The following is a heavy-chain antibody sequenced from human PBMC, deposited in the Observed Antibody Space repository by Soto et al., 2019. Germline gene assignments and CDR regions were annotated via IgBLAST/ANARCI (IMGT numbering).Heavy chain of an antibody. V-gene: IGHV3-74*01. CDR2: LNSDGSSK. J-gene: IGHJ6*02. D-gene: IGHD3-16*01. Sequence: EVQLVESGGGLVQPGGSLRLSCAASGFTFNSYWMHWVRQAPGKGLVWVSRLNSDGSSKYYGDSMKGRFTISRDNAENTVYLQMNSLRDEETAVYFCARGLKNYYAMDVWGQGTTVTVSS. CDR3: ARGLKNYYAMDV. CDR1: GFTFNSYW.